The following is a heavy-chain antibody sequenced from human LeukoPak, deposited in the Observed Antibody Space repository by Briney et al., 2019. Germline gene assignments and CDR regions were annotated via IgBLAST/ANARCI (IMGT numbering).Heavy chain of an antibody. V-gene: IGHV4-39*07. Sequence: SETLSLTCTVSGGSMSIDTYFWGWIRPPPGKGLEWIGIISYSGSTFYNPSLKSGVTIRVDTSKNQFSLKLNSVTAADTAVYYCARAKYSSGGNWFDPWGQGTLVTVSS. CDR2: ISYSGST. D-gene: IGHD6-19*01. CDR3: ARAKYSSGGNWFDP. CDR1: GGSMSIDTYF. J-gene: IGHJ5*02.